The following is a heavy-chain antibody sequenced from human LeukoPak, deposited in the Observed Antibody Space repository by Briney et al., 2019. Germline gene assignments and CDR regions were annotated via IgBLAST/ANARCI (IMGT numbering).Heavy chain of an antibody. CDR2: INHSGST. J-gene: IGHJ4*02. CDR3: ATGYCGGDCYNDY. D-gene: IGHD2-21*02. V-gene: IGHV4-34*01. CDR1: GGSISSYY. Sequence: PSETLSLTCTVSGGSISSYYWSWIRQPPGKGLEWIGEINHSGSTNYNPSLKSRVTISVDTSKNQFSLKLSSVTAADTAVYYCATGYCGGDCYNDYWGQGTLVTVSS.